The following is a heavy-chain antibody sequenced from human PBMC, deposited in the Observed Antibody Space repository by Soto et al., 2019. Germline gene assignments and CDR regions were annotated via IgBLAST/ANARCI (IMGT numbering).Heavy chain of an antibody. D-gene: IGHD2-15*01. J-gene: IGHJ6*02. CDR2: IYPGDSET. CDR3: ARRCSGGSCYSSQYFYGMDV. V-gene: IGHV5-51*01. CDR1: GYSFTNYW. Sequence: GESLKISCKGSGYSFTNYWIAWVRQMPGKGLECMAIIYPGDSETKYSPSFQGQVTISADKYISTAYLQWSSLKASDTATYYCARRCSGGSCYSSQYFYGMDVWGQGTTVTVSS.